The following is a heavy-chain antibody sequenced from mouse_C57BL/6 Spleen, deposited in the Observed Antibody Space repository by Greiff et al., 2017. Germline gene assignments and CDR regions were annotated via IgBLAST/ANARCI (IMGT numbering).Heavy chain of an antibody. Sequence: QVQLQQPGAELVRPGSSVKLSCKASGYTFTSYWMHWVKQRPIQGLEWIGNIDPSDSETHYNQKFKDKATLTVDKSSSTAYMQLSSLTYEDSAVYYCARQVVATGPFDYWGQGTTLTVSS. D-gene: IGHD1-1*01. V-gene: IGHV1-52*01. J-gene: IGHJ2*01. CDR2: IDPSDSET. CDR3: ARQVVATGPFDY. CDR1: GYTFTSYW.